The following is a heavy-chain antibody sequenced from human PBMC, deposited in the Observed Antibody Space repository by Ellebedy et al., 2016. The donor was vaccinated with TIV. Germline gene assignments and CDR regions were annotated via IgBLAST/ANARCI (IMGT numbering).Heavy chain of an antibody. D-gene: IGHD2-21*02. CDR1: GFTFSSYG. Sequence: PGGSLRLSCAASGFTFSSYGMHWVRQAPGKGLEWVAFTLYDGGNKYYADSVKGRFTISRDNSKDTLYLQMNNLGAEDTAVYYCARDRHVDRGDCLDYWGQGTLVTVSS. J-gene: IGHJ4*02. V-gene: IGHV3-33*01. CDR3: ARDRHVDRGDCLDY. CDR2: TLYDGGNK.